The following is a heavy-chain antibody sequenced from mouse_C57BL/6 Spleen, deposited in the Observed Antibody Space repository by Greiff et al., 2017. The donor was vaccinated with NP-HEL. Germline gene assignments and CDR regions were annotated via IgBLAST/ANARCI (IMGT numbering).Heavy chain of an antibody. CDR2: IYPGSGST. CDR3: ARVDYYGSSCYFDY. D-gene: IGHD1-1*01. J-gene: IGHJ2*01. Sequence: VQLQQPGAELVKPGASVKMSCKASGYTFTSYWITWVKQRPGQGLEWIGDIYPGSGSTNYNEKFKSKATLTVDPSSSTAYMQLSSLTSEDSAVYYCARVDYYGSSCYFDYWGQGTTLTVSS. V-gene: IGHV1-55*01. CDR1: GYTFTSYW.